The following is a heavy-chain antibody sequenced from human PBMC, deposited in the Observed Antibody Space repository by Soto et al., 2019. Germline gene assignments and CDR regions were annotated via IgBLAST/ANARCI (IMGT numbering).Heavy chain of an antibody. D-gene: IGHD6-6*01. V-gene: IGHV3-48*01. CDR2: ISSSSSTI. CDR1: GFTFSSYS. Sequence: GGSLRLSCAASGFTFSSYSMNWVRQAPGKGLEWVSYISSSSSTIYYADSVKGRFTISRDNAKNSLYLQMNSLRAEDTAVYYCARVVIAARPPYYYMDVWGKGTTVTVSS. CDR3: ARVVIAARPPYYYMDV. J-gene: IGHJ6*03.